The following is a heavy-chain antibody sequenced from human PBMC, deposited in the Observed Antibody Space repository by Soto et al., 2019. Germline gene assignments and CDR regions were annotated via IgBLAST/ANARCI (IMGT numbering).Heavy chain of an antibody. J-gene: IGHJ4*02. CDR2: INAGNGNT. Sequence: ASVKVSCEASGYTFTSYAMHWVRQAPGQKHEWMGWINAGNGNTKYSQKFQGRVTITRDTSASTAYMELSSLRSEDTAVYYCARDVYDSSGYYRTYYFDYWGQGTLVTVSS. CDR3: ARDVYDSSGYYRTYYFDY. V-gene: IGHV1-3*01. CDR1: GYTFTSYA. D-gene: IGHD3-22*01.